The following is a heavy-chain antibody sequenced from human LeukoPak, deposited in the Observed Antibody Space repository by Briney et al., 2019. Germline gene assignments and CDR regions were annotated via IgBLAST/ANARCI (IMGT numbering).Heavy chain of an antibody. CDR3: ARHVGTTVYYFDY. V-gene: IGHV4-39*01. CDR2: IYYSGST. J-gene: IGHJ4*02. Sequence: SETLSLICTVSGGSISSSSYYWGWIRQPPGRGLEWVGSIYYSGSTYYNPSLKSRVTISVDTSKNQFSLKLSSVTAADTAMYYCARHVGTTVYYFDYWGQGTLVTVSS. CDR1: GGSISSSSYY. D-gene: IGHD4-17*01.